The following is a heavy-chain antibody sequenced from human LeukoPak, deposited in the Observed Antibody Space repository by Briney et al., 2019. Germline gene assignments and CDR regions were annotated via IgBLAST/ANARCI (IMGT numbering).Heavy chain of an antibody. V-gene: IGHV3-66*01. CDR1: GIVVSDNY. CDR3: ARDHDAAGSHLDY. CDR2: IDPDGYI. J-gene: IGHJ4*02. Sequence: GGSLRFSCAASGIVVSDNYMAWVRLAPGRGLEWVSTIDPDGYIAYAASVKGRVAVSRNGSKNMLFLHMNSLRVEDSAVYYCARDHDAAGSHLDYWGQGTRVTVSS. D-gene: IGHD1-26*01.